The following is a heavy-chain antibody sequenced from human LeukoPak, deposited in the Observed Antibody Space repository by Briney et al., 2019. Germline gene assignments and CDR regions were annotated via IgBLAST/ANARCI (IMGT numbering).Heavy chain of an antibody. V-gene: IGHV4-59*01. CDR1: GGSINTYY. CDR2: LQYMGNS. J-gene: IGHJ4*02. Sequence: SETLSLTCTVSGGSINTYYWTWVRQPAGHGLEWIGYLQYMGNSDYNPSLMSRDTISLDTSNNQCSLRLNSVTAADTAVYYCGRVGSLTTFDWGEGTLVTVSS. D-gene: IGHD4-17*01. CDR3: GRVGSLTTFD.